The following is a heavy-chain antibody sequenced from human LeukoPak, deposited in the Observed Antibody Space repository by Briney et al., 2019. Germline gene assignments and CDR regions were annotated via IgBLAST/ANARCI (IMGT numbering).Heavy chain of an antibody. CDR1: GFTFSSYA. V-gene: IGHV3-23*01. Sequence: GGSLRLSCAASGFTFSSYAMSWVRQAPGKGLEWVSAISGSGGSTYYADSVKGRFTISRDNAKNTLYLQMNSLRAEDTAVYYCARGGFALNVPVVGLNWFDPWGQGTLVTVSS. CDR3: ARGGFALNVPVVGLNWFDP. D-gene: IGHD2-2*01. J-gene: IGHJ5*02. CDR2: ISGSGGST.